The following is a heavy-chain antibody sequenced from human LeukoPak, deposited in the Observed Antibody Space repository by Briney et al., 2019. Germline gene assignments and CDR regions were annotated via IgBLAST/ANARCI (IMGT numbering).Heavy chain of an antibody. V-gene: IGHV4-59*01. J-gene: IGHJ4*02. Sequence: RPSETLSLACTVSGGSISSYYWSWIRQPPGKGLEWIGYIYYSGSTNYNPSLKSRVTISVDTSKNQFSLKLSSVTAADTAVYYCARVPSSSWSYFDYWGQGTLVTVSS. CDR1: GGSISSYY. D-gene: IGHD6-13*01. CDR2: IYYSGST. CDR3: ARVPSSSWSYFDY.